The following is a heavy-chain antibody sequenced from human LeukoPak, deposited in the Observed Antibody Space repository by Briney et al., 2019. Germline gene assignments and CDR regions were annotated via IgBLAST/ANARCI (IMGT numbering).Heavy chain of an antibody. Sequence: GRSLRLSCAASGFSFSAYDMHWVRQAPGKGLEWVAVVSYDGGNRYHADSVKGRFTISRDNSKNTLYLLVNNLTTEDTAVYFCAKTMVRTAILLSLPSYYYGLDVWGTGTTVTVSS. J-gene: IGHJ6*04. D-gene: IGHD3-10*01. CDR2: VSYDGGNR. CDR1: GFSFSAYD. V-gene: IGHV3-30*18. CDR3: AKTMVRTAILLSLPSYYYGLDV.